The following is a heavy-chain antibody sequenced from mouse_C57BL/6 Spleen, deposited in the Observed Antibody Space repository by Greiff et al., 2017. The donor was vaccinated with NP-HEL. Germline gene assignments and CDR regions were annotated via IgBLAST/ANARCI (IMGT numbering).Heavy chain of an antibody. D-gene: IGHD1-1*01. J-gene: IGHJ3*01. Sequence: VQLQQSGAELVRPGASVKLSCTASGFNIKDDYMHWVKQRPEQGLEWIGWIDPENGDTEYASKFQGKATITADTSSNTAYLQLSSLTSEDTAVYYCTRADGSSSSWFAYWGQGTLVTVSA. CDR1: GFNIKDDY. CDR3: TRADGSSSSWFAY. V-gene: IGHV14-4*01. CDR2: IDPENGDT.